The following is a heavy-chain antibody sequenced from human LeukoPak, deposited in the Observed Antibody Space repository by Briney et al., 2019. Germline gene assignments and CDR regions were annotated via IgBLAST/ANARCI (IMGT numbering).Heavy chain of an antibody. CDR2: INHSEST. CDR1: GGSFSGYY. J-gene: IGHJ3*02. CDR3: ARGELRYFDWFYDAFDI. V-gene: IGHV4-34*01. Sequence: SDTLSLTCTVYGGSFSGYYWSWIRQPPGKGLEWMGEINHSESTNYNPSLKSRVTISVDTSKNQFSLKLSSVTAADTAVYYCARGELRYFDWFYDAFDIWGQGTMVTVSS. D-gene: IGHD3-9*01.